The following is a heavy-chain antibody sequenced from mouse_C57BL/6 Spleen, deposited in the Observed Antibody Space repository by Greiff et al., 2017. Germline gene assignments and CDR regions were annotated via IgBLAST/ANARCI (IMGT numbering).Heavy chain of an antibody. CDR1: GYTFTSYW. J-gene: IGHJ2*01. CDR2: INPSSGYT. V-gene: IGHV1-7*01. CDR3: ERDYGSSYVGY. Sequence: VQLQQSGAELAKPGASVKLSCKASGYTFTSYWMHWVNQGPGQGLEWIGYINPSSGYTKSNQKFKDKATLTTDKSCSTASIQLSSLTYEDSAVYYCERDYGSSYVGYWGQGTTLTVSA. D-gene: IGHD1-1*01.